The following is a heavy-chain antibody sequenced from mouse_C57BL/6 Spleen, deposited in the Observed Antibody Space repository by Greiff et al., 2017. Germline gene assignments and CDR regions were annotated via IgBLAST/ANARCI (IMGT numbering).Heavy chain of an antibody. J-gene: IGHJ2*01. CDR1: GFTFSDYG. Sequence: EVKLMESGGGLVKPGGSLKLSCAASGFTFSDYGMHWVRQAPEKGLEWVAYISSGSSTIYYADKVKGRFTISRDNAKNTLFLQMTSLRSEDTAMYYCARPGFDYWGQGTTLTVSS. CDR2: ISSGSSTI. CDR3: ARPGFDY. V-gene: IGHV5-17*01.